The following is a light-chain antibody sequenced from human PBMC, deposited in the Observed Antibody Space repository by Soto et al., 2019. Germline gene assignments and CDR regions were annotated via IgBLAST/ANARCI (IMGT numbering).Light chain of an antibody. CDR2: DAS. CDR1: QNIHTN. Sequence: EIVRTQSPATLSVSPGERATLSCRAGQNIHTNLAWYQQKPGQAPRLLIYDASNRATGIPARFSGSGSGTDFTLTISSLEPEDFAVYYCQQRSNWPPEVTFGQGTRLEIK. J-gene: IGKJ5*01. CDR3: QQRSNWPPEVT. V-gene: IGKV3-11*01.